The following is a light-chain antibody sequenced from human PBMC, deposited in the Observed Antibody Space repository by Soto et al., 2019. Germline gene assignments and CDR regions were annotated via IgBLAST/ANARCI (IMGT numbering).Light chain of an antibody. V-gene: IGLV1-40*01. Sequence: QSVLTQPPSVSGAPGQRVTIPCTGSRSNIGAGYDVHWYQQLPGTAPKLLIYGNSNRPSGVPDRFSGSKSGTSASLAITGLQAEDEADDYCQSYDSSRSGSKVFGGGTLLTVL. CDR2: GNS. CDR1: RSNIGAGYD. J-gene: IGLJ2*01. CDR3: QSYDSSRSGSKV.